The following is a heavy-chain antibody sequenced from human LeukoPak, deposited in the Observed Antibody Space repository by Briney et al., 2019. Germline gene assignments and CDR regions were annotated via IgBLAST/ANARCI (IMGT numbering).Heavy chain of an antibody. CDR3: AKHLTATNTYIFFGLDV. D-gene: IGHD1-26*01. J-gene: IGHJ6*02. CDR1: GFSFKDYG. Sequence: GGSLRLSYAATGFSFKDYGMHWVRQPPGKGREWVSAINWNGGGTDYADSVKGRFTISRDNAKNSLYLQLSSLRPEDTALYYCAKHLTATNTYIFFGLDVWGQGTSVTVSS. CDR2: INWNGGGT. V-gene: IGHV3-9*01.